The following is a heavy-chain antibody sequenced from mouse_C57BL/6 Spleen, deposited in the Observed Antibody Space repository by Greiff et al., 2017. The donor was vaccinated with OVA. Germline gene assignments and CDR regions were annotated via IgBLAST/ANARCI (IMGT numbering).Heavy chain of an antibody. CDR3: ARSHIYYDYDGFAY. CDR2: IYPGDGDT. V-gene: IGHV1-80*01. J-gene: IGHJ3*01. CDR1: GYAFSSYW. D-gene: IGHD2-4*01. Sequence: VQLQQSGAELVKPGASVKISCKASGYAFSSYWMNWVKQRPGKGLEWIGQIYPGDGDTNYNGKFKGKATLTADKSSSTAYMQLSSLTSEDSAVYFCARSHIYYDYDGFAYWGQGTLVTVSA.